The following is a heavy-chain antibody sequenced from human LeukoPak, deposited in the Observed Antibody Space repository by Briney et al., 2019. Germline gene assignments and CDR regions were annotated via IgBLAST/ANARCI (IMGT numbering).Heavy chain of an antibody. D-gene: IGHD6-6*01. J-gene: IGHJ4*02. CDR2: IRGSGGST. CDR3: AKDKGSPNYYFDY. V-gene: IGHV3-23*01. Sequence: GGSLRLSCEASGFTFSRYGMSWVRQAPGKGLEWVSAIRGSGGSTYYADSVKGRFTISRDNSKNTLYLQMNSLRAEDTAVYYCAKDKGSPNYYFDYWGQGTLVTVSS. CDR1: GFTFSRYG.